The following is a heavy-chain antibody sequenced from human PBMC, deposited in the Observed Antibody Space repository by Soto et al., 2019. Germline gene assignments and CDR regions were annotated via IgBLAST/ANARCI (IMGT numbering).Heavy chain of an antibody. D-gene: IGHD3-10*01. CDR1: GYSLTSYG. CDR3: ARDNGFGESDV. Sequence: QVQLVQSGAEVKKPGASVKVSCKASGYSLTSYGTSWVRQAPVHGLEWRGWISVYNGNTNYAQKLQGRVTMTTDTYTRIAYMELRSLRSDDSAVYYCARDNGFGESDVWGQGTTVTVSS. J-gene: IGHJ6*02. V-gene: IGHV1-18*01. CDR2: ISVYNGNT.